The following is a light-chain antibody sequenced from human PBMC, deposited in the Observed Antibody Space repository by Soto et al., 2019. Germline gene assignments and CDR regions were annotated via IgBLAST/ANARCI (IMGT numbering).Light chain of an antibody. CDR3: SSYTSSTFYV. V-gene: IGLV2-14*01. CDR2: EVS. Sequence: QSALTQPASVSGSPGQSITISCTGTSSDVGGYNYVSWYQQHSGKAPKLVIYEVSNRPSGVSNRFSGSKSGNTASLTISGLQAEDEADYYCSSYTSSTFYVFGTGTKVTVL. CDR1: SSDVGGYNY. J-gene: IGLJ1*01.